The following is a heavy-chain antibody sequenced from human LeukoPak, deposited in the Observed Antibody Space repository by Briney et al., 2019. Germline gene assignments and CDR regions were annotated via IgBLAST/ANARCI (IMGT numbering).Heavy chain of an antibody. CDR2: IYYSGST. J-gene: IGHJ6*02. V-gene: IGHV4-39*07. CDR1: GGSISSSSYY. Sequence: SETLSLTCTVSGGSISSSSYYWGWIRQPPGKGLEWLGSIYYSGSTYYNPSLKSRVTISVDTSKNQFSLKLSSVTAADTAVYYCARAPTPLARAAAFYYYYYGMDVWGQGTTVTVSS. D-gene: IGHD2-2*01. CDR3: ARAPTPLARAAAFYYYYYGMDV.